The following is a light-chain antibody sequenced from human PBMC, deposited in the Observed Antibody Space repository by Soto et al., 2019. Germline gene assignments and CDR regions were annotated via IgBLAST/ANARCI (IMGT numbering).Light chain of an antibody. Sequence: IQLTQSPSSLSASVGDRVTITCRASQAMSNYLAWYQQKPGKAPKVLIYAASSLHSGVPSRFSGSGSGTDFTLTISSLQPDDFATYYCQQLNSYPRTFGQGTKVEIK. CDR3: QQLNSYPRT. CDR1: QAMSNY. V-gene: IGKV1-9*01. J-gene: IGKJ1*01. CDR2: AAS.